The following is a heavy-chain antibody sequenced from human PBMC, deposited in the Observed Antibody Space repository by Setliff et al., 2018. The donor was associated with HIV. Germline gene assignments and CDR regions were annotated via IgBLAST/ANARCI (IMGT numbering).Heavy chain of an antibody. D-gene: IGHD2-15*01. CDR3: ARGPEEGDCSGGSCYGNFDP. J-gene: IGHJ5*02. V-gene: IGHV1-69*10. CDR1: GGTFNTYV. CDR2: IIPILGVA. Sequence: GASVKVSCKASGGTFNTYVISWLRQAPGQGLEWTGGIIPILGVANYAQKFQGRLTITADKSTNTAYMELSSLKSDDTAVYYCARGPEEGDCSGGSCYGNFDPWGQGTLVTVSS.